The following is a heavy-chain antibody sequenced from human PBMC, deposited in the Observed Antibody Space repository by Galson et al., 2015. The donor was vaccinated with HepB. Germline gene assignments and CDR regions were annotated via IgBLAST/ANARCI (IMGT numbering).Heavy chain of an antibody. Sequence: SVKVSCKASGYTFTSYAMHWVRQAPGQRLEWMGWINAGNGNTKYSQKFQGRVTITRDTSASTAYMELSSLRSEDTAVYYCARGPWELLRVGADAFDIWGQGTMVTVSS. D-gene: IGHD1-26*01. V-gene: IGHV1-3*01. CDR3: ARGPWELLRVGADAFDI. CDR1: GYTFTSYA. CDR2: INAGNGNT. J-gene: IGHJ3*02.